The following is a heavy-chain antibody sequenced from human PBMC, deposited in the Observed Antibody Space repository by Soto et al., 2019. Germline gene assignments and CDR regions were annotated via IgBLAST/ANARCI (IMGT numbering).Heavy chain of an antibody. Sequence: EVQLVEFGGGLVQPGGSLRLSCAASGFTFSSYAMHWVRQAPGKGLEYVSAISSNGGSTYYANSVKGRFTISRDNSKNTLYLQMGSLRAEDMAVYYCAREGGGYYFDYWGQGTLVTVSS. CDR3: AREGGGYYFDY. CDR1: GFTFSSYA. CDR2: ISSNGGST. J-gene: IGHJ4*02. D-gene: IGHD3-16*01. V-gene: IGHV3-64*01.